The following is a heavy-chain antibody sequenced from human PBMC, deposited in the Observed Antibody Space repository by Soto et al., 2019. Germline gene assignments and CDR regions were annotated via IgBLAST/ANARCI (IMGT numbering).Heavy chain of an antibody. J-gene: IGHJ6*02. D-gene: IGHD5-18*01. CDR2: INPTGTYT. CDR1: GFTFSDHY. Sequence: GGSLRLSCAASGFTFSDHYMTWIRQAPGKGLEWISYINPTGTYTHHADSVKGRFSISRDNAENSLYLQMNSLRPEDTALYFCARGHHSMDVWGQGATVTVSS. CDR3: ARGHHSMDV. V-gene: IGHV3-11*06.